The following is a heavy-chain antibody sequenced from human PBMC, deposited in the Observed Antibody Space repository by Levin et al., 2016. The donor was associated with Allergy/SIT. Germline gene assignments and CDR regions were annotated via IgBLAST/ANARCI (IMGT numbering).Heavy chain of an antibody. D-gene: IGHD3-9*01. Sequence: ASVKVSCKASGYTFGVYSIHWVRQAPGQGLEWVGWISGNSGDTNSAQKFQDRVTMTTDTSTTTAYMEMRSLKSDDTAVYYCARGGMLTYRPYDHWDQGTMVTVSS. V-gene: IGHV1-18*04. J-gene: IGHJ4*02. CDR3: ARGGMLTYRPYDH. CDR2: ISGNSGDT. CDR1: GYTFGVYS.